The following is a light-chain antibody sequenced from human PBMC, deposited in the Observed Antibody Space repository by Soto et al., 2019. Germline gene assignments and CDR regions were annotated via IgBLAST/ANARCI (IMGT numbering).Light chain of an antibody. CDR3: LLYYGGAPGV. V-gene: IGLV7-43*01. Sequence: QAVVTQEPSLTVSPGGTVTLTCASSTGAVTSGYYPSWFQQKPGPAPRALIYSTSNQHSWTPARFSGTLLGGKAALTLSGVRREDEAEYYGLLYYGGAPGVFGGGTKLTVL. J-gene: IGLJ3*02. CDR2: STS. CDR1: TGAVTSGYY.